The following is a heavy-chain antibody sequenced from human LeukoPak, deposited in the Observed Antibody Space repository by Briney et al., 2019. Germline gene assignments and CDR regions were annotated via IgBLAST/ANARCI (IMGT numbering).Heavy chain of an antibody. CDR2: IYHSGST. D-gene: IGHD3-16*01. CDR1: GGSISSGGYY. Sequence: SETLSLTCTVSGGSISSGGYYWSWIRQPPGKGLEWIGYIYHSGSTYYNPSLKSRVTISVDRSKNQFSLKLSSVTAADTAVYYCARSHGDFDYWGQGTLVTVSS. CDR3: ARSHGDFDY. J-gene: IGHJ4*02. V-gene: IGHV4-30-2*01.